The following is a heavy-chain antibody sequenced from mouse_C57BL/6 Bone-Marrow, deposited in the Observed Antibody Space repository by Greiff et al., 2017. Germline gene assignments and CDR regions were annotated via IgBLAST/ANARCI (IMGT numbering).Heavy chain of an antibody. CDR1: GYTFTSYW. CDR3: AREGSYYSNDDAMDY. D-gene: IGHD2-5*01. CDR2: IYPGSGST. Sequence: VQLQQPGAELVKPGASVKMSCKASGYTFTSYWITWVKQRPGQGLEWIGDIYPGSGSTNYNEKFKSKATLTVDTSSSTAYMQLSSLTSEDSAVYYCAREGSYYSNDDAMDYWGQGTSVTVSS. V-gene: IGHV1-55*01. J-gene: IGHJ4*01.